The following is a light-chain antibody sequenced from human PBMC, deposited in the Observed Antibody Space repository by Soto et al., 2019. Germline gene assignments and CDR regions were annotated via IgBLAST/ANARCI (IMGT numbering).Light chain of an antibody. CDR1: QSVSSW. V-gene: IGKV1-5*01. CDR2: DAS. CDR3: QHYNTYAPGT. J-gene: IGKJ1*01. Sequence: DIQMTQTPATLSAFAGDRVTVTCRASQSVSSWVAWYQEKPGRGPKLPIYDASTWQSGVPSRFIGSGSGTEFTLTITSLQPDDFATYYCQHYNTYAPGTFGQGTKVDIK.